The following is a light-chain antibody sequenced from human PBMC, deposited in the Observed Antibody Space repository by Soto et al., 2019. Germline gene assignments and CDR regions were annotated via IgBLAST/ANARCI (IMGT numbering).Light chain of an antibody. Sequence: EIVLTQSPGTLSLSPGERATLSCRASESIRTNLAWYQHRPGQAPRLLIYGASTGATGVPARFSGSGSGTEFTLTISSLQSEDFAVYYCQQYSNWPPITFGQGTRLEI. J-gene: IGKJ5*01. V-gene: IGKV3-15*01. CDR2: GAS. CDR3: QQYSNWPPIT. CDR1: ESIRTN.